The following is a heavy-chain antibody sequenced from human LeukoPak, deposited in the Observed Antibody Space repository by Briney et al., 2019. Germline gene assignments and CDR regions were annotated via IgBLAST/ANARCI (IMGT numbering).Heavy chain of an antibody. J-gene: IGHJ4*02. V-gene: IGHV3-21*01. D-gene: IGHD1-26*01. CDR3: AMEGYSGNYPAY. CDR1: GFTFSTYS. CDR2: ISSSSSYI. Sequence: GGSMRLSCAASGFTFSTYSMDWVRQAPGKGLEWVSSISSSSSYIYYADSVKGRFTISRDNAKNSLYLQMNSLRAEDTAVYYCAMEGYSGNYPAYWGQGTLVTVSS.